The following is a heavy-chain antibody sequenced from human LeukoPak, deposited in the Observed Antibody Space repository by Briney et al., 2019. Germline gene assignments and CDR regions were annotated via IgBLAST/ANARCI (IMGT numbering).Heavy chain of an antibody. CDR1: GGSFSDNY. CDR2: INHTGKS. V-gene: IGHV4-34*01. J-gene: IGHJ4*02. Sequence: SETLSLTCAVSGGSFSDNYWSWIRQPPGKGLEWLGEINHTGKSNYNPSLKSRTTISMDTSKNQFSLELNSVTAADTAVYYCARFRTAMQLWKGYYFDYWGQGTLVTVSS. D-gene: IGHD5-18*01. CDR3: ARFRTAMQLWKGYYFDY.